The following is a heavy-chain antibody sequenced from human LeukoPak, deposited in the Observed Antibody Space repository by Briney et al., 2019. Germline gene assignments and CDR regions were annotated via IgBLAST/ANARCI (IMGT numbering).Heavy chain of an antibody. CDR1: GGSINSGGYF. V-gene: IGHV4-31*03. J-gene: IGHJ4*02. Sequence: SETLSLTCTVSGGSINSGGYFWNWIRQHPGRGLEWIGSIYYTGSTSYYPSLKSRLTISIATSKNQFSLRLNSVIAADTAVYYCARERFAGGYRYLDYWGQGTLVTVST. CDR3: ARERFAGGYRYLDY. D-gene: IGHD2-8*02. CDR2: IYYTGST.